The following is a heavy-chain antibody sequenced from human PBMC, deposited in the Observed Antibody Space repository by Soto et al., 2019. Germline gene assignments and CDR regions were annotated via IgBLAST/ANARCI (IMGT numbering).Heavy chain of an antibody. Sequence: SETLSLTCTVSGGSISSYYWSWIRQPPGKGLEWIGYIYYSGSTNYNPSLKSRVTISVDTSKNQFSLKLSSVTAADTAVYYCAKRYGPGFDYWGQGTLVTVSS. CDR1: GGSISSYY. J-gene: IGHJ4*02. V-gene: IGHV4-59*08. CDR2: IYYSGST. CDR3: AKRYGPGFDY. D-gene: IGHD4-17*01.